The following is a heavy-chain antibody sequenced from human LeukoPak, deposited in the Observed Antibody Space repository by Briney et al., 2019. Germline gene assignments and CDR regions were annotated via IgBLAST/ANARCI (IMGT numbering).Heavy chain of an antibody. V-gene: IGHV3-30*02. CDR2: IRYDGSNK. D-gene: IGHD4-17*01. CDR1: GFTFSSYG. Sequence: PGGSLRLSCAASGFTFSSYGMHWVRQAPGKGLEWVAFIRYDGSNKYYADSVKGRFTISRDNSKNTLYLQMNSLRAEDTAVYYCAKPLTTVTTLAMYFQHWGQGTLVTVSS. CDR3: AKPLTTVTTLAMYFQH. J-gene: IGHJ1*01.